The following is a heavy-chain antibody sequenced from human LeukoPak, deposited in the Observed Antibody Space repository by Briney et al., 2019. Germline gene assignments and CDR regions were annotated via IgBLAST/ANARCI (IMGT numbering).Heavy chain of an antibody. CDR1: GFTFDDYA. V-gene: IGHV3-9*03. CDR2: ISWNSGSI. J-gene: IGHJ4*02. CDR3: AKGSGYDWVGFDY. Sequence: GRSLRLSXAASGFTFDDYAMHWVRQAQGQGQEWVSGISWNSGSIGYADSVKGRFTISRDNAKNSLYLQKHSPRAEDMALYYCAKGSGYDWVGFDYWGQGTLVTVSS. D-gene: IGHD5-12*01.